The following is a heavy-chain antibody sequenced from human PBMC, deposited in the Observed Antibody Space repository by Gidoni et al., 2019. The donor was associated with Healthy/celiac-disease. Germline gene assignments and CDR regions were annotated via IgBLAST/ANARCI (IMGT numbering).Heavy chain of an antibody. Sequence: QVQLQESGPGLVKPSETLSLTCPVSGGSISSYYWSWIRQPPGKGLEWIGYIYYSGSTNYNPSLKSRVTISVDTSKNQFSLKLSSVTAADTAVYYCARDKEGGYNMDYWGQGTLVTVSS. D-gene: IGHD5-12*01. CDR3: ARDKEGGYNMDY. J-gene: IGHJ4*02. CDR1: GGSISSYY. V-gene: IGHV4-59*01. CDR2: IYYSGST.